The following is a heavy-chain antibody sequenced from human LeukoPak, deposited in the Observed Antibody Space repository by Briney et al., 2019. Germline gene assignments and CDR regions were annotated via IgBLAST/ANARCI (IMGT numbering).Heavy chain of an antibody. CDR1: KFTFSSYT. J-gene: IGHJ4*02. CDR2: ISYDGRNK. D-gene: IGHD5-18*01. V-gene: IGHV3-30*04. CDR3: ARESRDTAMATDY. Sequence: GGSLRLSCAAPKFTFSSYTMHWVRQAPGKGLDWVAVISYDGRNKYYGDSVKGRFTISRDNAKNTLYLQMNSLRPEDTAIYYCARESRDTAMATDYWGQGTLVTVSS.